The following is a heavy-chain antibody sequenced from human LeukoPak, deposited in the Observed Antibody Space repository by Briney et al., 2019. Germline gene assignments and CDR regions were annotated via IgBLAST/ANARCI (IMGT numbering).Heavy chain of an antibody. CDR1: GFTFTNAC. D-gene: IGHD1-26*01. J-gene: IGHJ4*02. CDR3: QGGRF. CDR2: IKSKTDGGTT. V-gene: IGHV3-15*01. Sequence: GGPLRLSCSASGFTFTNACMSWVRQAPGKGQEWVGRIKSKTDGGTTDYAAPVKGRFSISRDDSKNTLYLQMNSLKSEDTAVYYCQGGRFWGQGTLVTVSS.